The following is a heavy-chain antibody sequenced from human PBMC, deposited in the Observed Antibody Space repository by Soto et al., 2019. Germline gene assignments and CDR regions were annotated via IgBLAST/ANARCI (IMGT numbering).Heavy chain of an antibody. D-gene: IGHD3-22*01. CDR1: GFTFSSYA. Sequence: EVQLLESGGGLVQPGGSLRLSCAASGFTFSSYAMSWVRQAPGKGLEWVSAISGSGGSTYYADSVKGRFTISRDNSKNTLYLQMNSLTAEDTAVYYCAKDRGGTYYYDSSGYYGGSDYWGQGTLVTVSS. CDR2: ISGSGGST. J-gene: IGHJ4*02. CDR3: AKDRGGTYYYDSSGYYGGSDY. V-gene: IGHV3-23*01.